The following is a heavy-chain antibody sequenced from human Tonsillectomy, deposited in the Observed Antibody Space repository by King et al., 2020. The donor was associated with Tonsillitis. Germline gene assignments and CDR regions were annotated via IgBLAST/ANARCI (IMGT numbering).Heavy chain of an antibody. V-gene: IGHV3-23*04. CDR3: AKGGSGWYGGLDF. Sequence: VQLVESGGDLVQPGGSLRLSCTASGFTFSTYALNWVRQAPGKGLEWVSSISGSGASTYYADSVKGRFTISRDNSKNTLVLQMDGLRAEDTAVYYCAKGGSGWYGGLDFWGQGALVTVSS. D-gene: IGHD6-19*01. J-gene: IGHJ4*02. CDR1: GFTFSTYA. CDR2: ISGSGAST.